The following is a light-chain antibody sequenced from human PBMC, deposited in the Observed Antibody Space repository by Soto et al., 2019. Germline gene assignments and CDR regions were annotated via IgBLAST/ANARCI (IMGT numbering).Light chain of an antibody. CDR2: EDI. CDR1: SSDVGSYSL. Sequence: QSALTQPASVSGSPGQSINISCTGTSSDVGSYSLLSWYQHHPGKDPKLIIYEDIKGPSGVSNRFSGYKSGNTASLRISALEAEDEADYYCYTYAGGSTYLFGTGTQLTVL. V-gene: IGLV2-23*01. J-gene: IGLJ1*01. CDR3: YTYAGGSTYL.